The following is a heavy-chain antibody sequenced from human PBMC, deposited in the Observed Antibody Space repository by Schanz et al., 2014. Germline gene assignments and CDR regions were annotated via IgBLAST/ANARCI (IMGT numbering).Heavy chain of an antibody. CDR3: ARDTTWRLDL. CDR1: GGSISSGSYY. V-gene: IGHV4-61*02. D-gene: IGHD1-1*01. Sequence: QVQLQESGPGLVKPSQTLSLTCSVSGGSISSGSYYWNWIRQPAGKGLEWVGRVFPNGITNYNPSLKSRVPISLDTSKNHSSLTLTSLTAADTAVYYCARDTTWRLDLWGRGTLVTVSS. CDR2: VFPNGIT. J-gene: IGHJ2*01.